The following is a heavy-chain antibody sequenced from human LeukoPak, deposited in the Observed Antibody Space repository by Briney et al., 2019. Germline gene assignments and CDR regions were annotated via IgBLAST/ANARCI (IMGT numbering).Heavy chain of an antibody. J-gene: IGHJ6*03. CDR2: IYYSGST. Sequence: PSETLSLTCTVSGGSISDSRYYWGWIRQPPGKRLKWFGNIYYSGSTFYNPSLKSRVTMSIDTSKNQFSLNLRSVTAADTAVYYCARVQRTEEGGYSYYYIDVWGKGTTVTVSS. CDR1: GGSISDSRYY. V-gene: IGHV4-39*07. CDR3: ARVQRTEEGGYSYYYIDV. D-gene: IGHD1-26*01.